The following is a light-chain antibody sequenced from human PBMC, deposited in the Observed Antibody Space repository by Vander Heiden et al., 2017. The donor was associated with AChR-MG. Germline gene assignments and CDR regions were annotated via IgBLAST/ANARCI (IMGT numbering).Light chain of an antibody. V-gene: IGKV3-20*01. J-gene: IGKJ1*01. CDR1: QSVTNSY. Sequence: EIVLTQSPGTLSLSPGQRATLSCRASQSVTNSYLAWYQQKPGQAPRLLIYGASSSAAGIPDRFSGSGSGTDFTLTISRLEPEDFALYYCQQDCNSPRTFGQGTRVEI. CDR3: QQDCNSPRT. CDR2: GAS.